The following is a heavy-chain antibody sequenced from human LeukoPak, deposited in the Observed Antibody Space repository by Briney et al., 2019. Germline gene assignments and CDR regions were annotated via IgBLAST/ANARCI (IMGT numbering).Heavy chain of an antibody. V-gene: IGHV3-21*01. J-gene: IGHJ5*02. CDR1: GFTFSSYS. CDR2: ISSSSSYI. D-gene: IGHD3-22*01. CDR3: AGDRARTSYYYDSSGYFGWFDP. Sequence: GGSLRLSCAASGFTFSSYSMNWVRQAPGKGLEWVSSISSSSSYIYYADSVKGRFTISRDNAKNSLYLQMNSLRAEDTAVYYCAGDRARTSYYYDSSGYFGWFDPWGQGTLVTVSS.